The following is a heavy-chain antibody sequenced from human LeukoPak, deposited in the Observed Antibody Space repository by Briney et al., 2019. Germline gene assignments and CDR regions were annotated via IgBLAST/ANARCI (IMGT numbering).Heavy chain of an antibody. V-gene: IGHV3-23*01. D-gene: IGHD5/OR15-5a*01. J-gene: IGHJ2*01. CDR2: LSVSGGST. CDR1: GFPFSSYA. Sequence: GGSLRLSCAASGFPFSSYAMSWVRRAPGKGLEWVSALSVSGGSTNYADSVKGRFTISRDNSKNTLYLQMNSLRAEDTAVYFCARDRVNWFFDLWGRGTLVTVSS. CDR3: ARDRVNWFFDL.